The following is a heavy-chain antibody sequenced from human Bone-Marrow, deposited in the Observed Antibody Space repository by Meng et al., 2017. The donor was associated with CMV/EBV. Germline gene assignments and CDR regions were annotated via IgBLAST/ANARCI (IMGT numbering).Heavy chain of an antibody. CDR3: AILPGGGWCDP. CDR1: GCSISSGYY. D-gene: IGHD3-16*01. V-gene: IGHV4-38-2*02. Sequence: GSLRLSCTVSGCSISSGYYWGWIRQPPGKGLEWIGSIYHSGSTYYNPSLKSRVTISVDTSKHQFSLKLSSVTAADTAVYYCAILPGGGWCDPWGQGTLVTVYS. CDR2: IYHSGST. J-gene: IGHJ5*02.